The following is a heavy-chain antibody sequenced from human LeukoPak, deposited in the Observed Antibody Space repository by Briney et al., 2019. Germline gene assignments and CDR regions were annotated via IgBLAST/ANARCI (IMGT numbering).Heavy chain of an antibody. CDR3: AKAQDPIAAAGTSPFDY. J-gene: IGHJ4*02. Sequence: GGSLRLSCAASGFTFNSYAMSWVRQAPGKGLEWVSAISGSGGSTFYADSVKGRFTISRDNSKNTLSLQMNSLRAEDTAVYYCAKAQDPIAAAGTSPFDYWGQGTLVTVSS. V-gene: IGHV3-23*01. CDR1: GFTFNSYA. D-gene: IGHD6-13*01. CDR2: ISGSGGST.